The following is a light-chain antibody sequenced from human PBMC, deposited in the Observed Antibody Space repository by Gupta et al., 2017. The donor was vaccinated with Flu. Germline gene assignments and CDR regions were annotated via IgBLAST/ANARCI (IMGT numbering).Light chain of an antibody. CDR3: QQYNNWPMYT. J-gene: IGKJ2*01. V-gene: IGKV3-15*01. CDR1: QSVSSN. CDR2: GAS. Sequence: ATLSVSPGERATLSCRASQSVSSNLAWYQQKPGQAPRLLSYGASTRATGIPARFSGSGSGTEFTLTISSLQSEDFAVYYCQQYNNWPMYTFGQGTKLEIK.